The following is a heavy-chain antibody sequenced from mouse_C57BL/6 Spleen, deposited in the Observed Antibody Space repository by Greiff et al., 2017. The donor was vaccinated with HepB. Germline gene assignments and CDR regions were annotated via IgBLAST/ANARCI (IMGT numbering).Heavy chain of an antibody. D-gene: IGHD3-3*01. V-gene: IGHV14-4*01. Sequence: EVKLQESGAELVRPGASVKLSCTASGFNIKDDYMHWVKQRPEQGLEWIGWIDPENGDTEYASKFQGKATITADTSSNTAYLQLSSLTSEDTAVYYCRRAEVDYWGQGTTLTVSS. CDR1: GFNIKDDY. CDR3: RRAEVDY. J-gene: IGHJ2*01. CDR2: IDPENGDT.